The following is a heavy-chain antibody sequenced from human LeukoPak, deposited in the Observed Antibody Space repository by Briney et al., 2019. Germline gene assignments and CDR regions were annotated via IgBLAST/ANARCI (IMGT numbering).Heavy chain of an antibody. CDR3: ARAGGTMVRGPDVVRNWFDP. J-gene: IGHJ5*02. CDR1: GGSLSSYY. D-gene: IGHD3-10*01. Sequence: SETLSLTCLVYGGSLSSYYWGWIRQPAGKGLEWIGRIYTSGSTNYNPSLKSRVTISVDKCKNQFSLKLSTWTAADMAVYYCARAGGTMVRGPDVVRNWFDPWGQGTLVTVSS. V-gene: IGHV4-4*07. CDR2: IYTSGST.